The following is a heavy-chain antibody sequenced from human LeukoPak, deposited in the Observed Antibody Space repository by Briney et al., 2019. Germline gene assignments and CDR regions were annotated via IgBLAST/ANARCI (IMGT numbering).Heavy chain of an antibody. CDR3: ARGMPQGWVHWFDS. D-gene: IGHD1-26*01. V-gene: IGHV4-59*01. CDR1: GGSISSYY. CDR2: IYYSGNT. Sequence: SETLSLTCTVSGGSISSYYWNWIRQPPGKGLEWIGYIYYSGNTKYNPSLESRVTISVDTSKNQFSLKLRSVTAADTAVYYCARGMPQGWVHWFDSWGREPWSPSPQ. J-gene: IGHJ5*01.